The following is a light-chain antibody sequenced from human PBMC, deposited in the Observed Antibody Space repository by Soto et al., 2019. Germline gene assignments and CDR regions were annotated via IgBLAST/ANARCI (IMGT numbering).Light chain of an antibody. CDR1: SSNIGNRA. J-gene: IGLJ2*01. CDR2: YDD. Sequence: QAVVTQPPSVSEAPGQRVTISCSGSSSNIGNRAVSWYQHLPGKAPKVLVYYDDLLPSGVSDRFSGSRSGTSASLAISGLQTEDEADYYCAAWDDSLNGVVFGAGTQLTVL. V-gene: IGLV1-36*01. CDR3: AAWDDSLNGVV.